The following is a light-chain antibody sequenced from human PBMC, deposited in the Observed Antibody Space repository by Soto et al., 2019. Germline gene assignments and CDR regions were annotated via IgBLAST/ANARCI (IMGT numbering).Light chain of an antibody. V-gene: IGKV3-11*01. CDR1: QSVSSY. J-gene: IGKJ3*01. Sequence: EIVLTQSPATLSLSPGETATLSCRASQSVSSYLAWYQQRPGQPPRLLIYDASNRATAIPDRFSGSGSGTDFTLTLSSLEPEDFAIYYCQQRSGWPPLFTFGPGTKVDI. CDR2: DAS. CDR3: QQRSGWPPLFT.